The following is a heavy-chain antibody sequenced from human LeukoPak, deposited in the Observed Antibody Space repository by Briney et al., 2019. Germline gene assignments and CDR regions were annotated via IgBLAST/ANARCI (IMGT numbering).Heavy chain of an antibody. D-gene: IGHD2-2*01. CDR1: GGTFSSYA. Sequence: SVKLSCKASGGTFSSYAISWVRQAPGQGLEWMGRIIPILCIANYAQKFQGRVTITADKSTSTAYMELSSLRSEDTAVYYCARGPAARETGTFDYWGQGTLVTVSS. CDR3: ARGPAARETGTFDY. J-gene: IGHJ4*02. CDR2: IIPILCIA. V-gene: IGHV1-69*04.